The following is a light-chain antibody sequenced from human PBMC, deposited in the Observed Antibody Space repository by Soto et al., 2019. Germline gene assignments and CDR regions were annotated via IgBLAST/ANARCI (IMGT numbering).Light chain of an antibody. Sequence: DIQLTQSPSYLSASVGDRVTITCQASQDISNYLNWYQQKPGKAPKLLIYDASNLETGVPSRFSGSGSVTDFTFAISSLQPEDIATYYCQQYDNLPLTFGGGTKVEIK. CDR3: QQYDNLPLT. J-gene: IGKJ4*01. CDR1: QDISNY. V-gene: IGKV1-33*01. CDR2: DAS.